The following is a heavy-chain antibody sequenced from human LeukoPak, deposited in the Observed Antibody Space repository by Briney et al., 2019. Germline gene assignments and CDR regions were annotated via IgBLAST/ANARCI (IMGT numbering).Heavy chain of an antibody. Sequence: GGSLRLSCAASEFSVGSNYMTWVRQAPGKGLEWVSYISSSGSTIYYADSVKGRFTISRDNAKNSLYLQMNSLGAEDTAVYYCAELGITMIGGVWGKGTTVTIPS. CDR2: ISSSGSTI. J-gene: IGHJ6*04. CDR1: EFSVGSNY. CDR3: AELGITMIGGV. D-gene: IGHD3-10*02. V-gene: IGHV3-48*03.